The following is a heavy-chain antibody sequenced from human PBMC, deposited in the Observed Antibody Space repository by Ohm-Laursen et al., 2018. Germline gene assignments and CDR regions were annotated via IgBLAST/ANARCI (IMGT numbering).Heavy chain of an antibody. CDR1: GFTFRTYS. D-gene: IGHD4-17*01. CDR3: ARGAPFYGGFDY. V-gene: IGHV3-48*01. J-gene: IGHJ4*02. CDR2: IDASGGTI. Sequence: SLRLSCAASGFTFRTYSMNWVRQSPGKGLEWLSYIDASGGTIYYANSVKGRLTISRDNAKNSLYLQMSGLRGEDTAVYYCARGAPFYGGFDYWAQGTLVTVSS.